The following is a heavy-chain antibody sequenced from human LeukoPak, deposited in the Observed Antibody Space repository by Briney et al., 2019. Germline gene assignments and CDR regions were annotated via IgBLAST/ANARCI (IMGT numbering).Heavy chain of an antibody. D-gene: IGHD3-22*01. Sequence: SVKVSCKASGGTFSSYAISWVRQAPGQGLEWMGRIIPIFGTANYAQKFQGRVTITTDESTSTAYMELSSLRSEDTAVYYCARGRAHYYDSSGLDAFDIWGQGTMVTVSS. CDR3: ARGRAHYYDSSGLDAFDI. CDR2: IIPIFGTA. J-gene: IGHJ3*02. V-gene: IGHV1-69*05. CDR1: GGTFSSYA.